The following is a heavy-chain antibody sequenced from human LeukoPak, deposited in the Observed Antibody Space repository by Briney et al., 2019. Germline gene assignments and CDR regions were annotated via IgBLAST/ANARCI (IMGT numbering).Heavy chain of an antibody. CDR3: AKSLRSASYSSRADY. CDR2: ISGDASST. D-gene: IGHD3-10*01. Sequence: PGASLRLSCAASGFTFDDYAMHWVRQGPGKSLEWVSLISGDASSTKYADSVKGRFTISRDNSKNSLFLQMNSLRTEDTALYFCAKSLRSASYSSRADYWGQGTLVTVSS. J-gene: IGHJ4*02. V-gene: IGHV3-43*02. CDR1: GFTFDDYA.